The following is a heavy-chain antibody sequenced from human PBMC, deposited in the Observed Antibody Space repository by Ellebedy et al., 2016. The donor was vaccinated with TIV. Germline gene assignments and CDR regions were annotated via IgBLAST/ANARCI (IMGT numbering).Heavy chain of an antibody. CDR2: ISWNSGNI. Sequence: GGSLRLSXAASGFTFDDYAMHWVRQAPGKGLEWVSGISWNSGNIGYADSVKGRFTISRDNAKNSLDLQMNSLRAEDTALYYCAKDIARRYTLSGYFDALDMWGQGTMVTVSS. CDR1: GFTFDDYA. D-gene: IGHD3-22*01. V-gene: IGHV3-9*01. J-gene: IGHJ3*02. CDR3: AKDIARRYTLSGYFDALDM.